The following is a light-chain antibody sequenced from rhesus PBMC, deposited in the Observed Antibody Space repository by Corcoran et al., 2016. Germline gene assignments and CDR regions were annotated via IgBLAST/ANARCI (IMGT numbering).Light chain of an antibody. Sequence: DIQMTQSPSSLSASVGDTVTITCRASQGIRNYLAWYQQNPGKAPKPLIYEASSLESGVPSSFSGSGSGTDCTLTISSLQPEDFVTYYCLQYNRNPVTFGPGTKMDLK. V-gene: IGKV1S15*01. CDR1: QGIRNY. J-gene: IGKJ3*01. CDR2: EAS. CDR3: LQYNRNPVT.